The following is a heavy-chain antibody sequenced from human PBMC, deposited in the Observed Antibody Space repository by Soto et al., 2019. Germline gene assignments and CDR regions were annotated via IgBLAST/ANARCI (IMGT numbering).Heavy chain of an antibody. J-gene: IGHJ6*02. CDR2: ISAYNGNT. CDR1: GYTFTSYG. V-gene: IGHV1-18*01. Sequence: GASVKVSCKASGYTFTSYGISWVRQAPGQELEWMGWISAYNGNTNYAQKLQGRVTMTTDTSTSTAYMELRSLRSDDTAVYYCARDLRIAAADIIVSYYYYGMDVWGQGTTVTVSS. CDR3: ARDLRIAAADIIVSYYYYGMDV. D-gene: IGHD6-13*01.